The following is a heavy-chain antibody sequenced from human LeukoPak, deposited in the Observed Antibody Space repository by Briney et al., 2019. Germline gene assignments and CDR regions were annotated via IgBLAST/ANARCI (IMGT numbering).Heavy chain of an antibody. CDR1: GGSISSYY. D-gene: IGHD3-10*01. V-gene: IGHV4-59*08. Sequence: PSETLSLTCTVSGGSISSYYWSWIRQPPGKGLEWIGYIYYSGSTNYNPSLKSRVTISVDTSKNQFSLKLSSVTAADTAVYYCARQERFGESPRGWFDPWGQGTLVTVSS. J-gene: IGHJ5*02. CDR3: ARQERFGESPRGWFDP. CDR2: IYYSGST.